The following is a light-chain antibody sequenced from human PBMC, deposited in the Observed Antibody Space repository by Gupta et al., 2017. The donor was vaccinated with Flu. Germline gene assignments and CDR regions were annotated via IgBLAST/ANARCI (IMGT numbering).Light chain of an antibody. CDR1: NIGSKS. V-gene: IGLV3-21*02. CDR3: QLSDGSSDHPVV. J-gene: IGLJ2*01. Sequence: SFVLTQPPSMSVAPGQTARVTCGGTNIGSKSVHWYQQKPGQAPVLVVYDDSDRPAGIPERFSCSNSGNTATLRISRVEAGDEADYYWQLSDGSSDHPVVFGGGTKLTVL. CDR2: DDS.